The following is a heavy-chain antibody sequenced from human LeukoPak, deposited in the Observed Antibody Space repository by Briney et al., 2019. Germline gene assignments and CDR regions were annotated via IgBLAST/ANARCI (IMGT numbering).Heavy chain of an antibody. CDR1: GFIFSDYE. V-gene: IGHV3-48*03. D-gene: IGHD2-21*02. CDR3: ARESLSCGGDCLDD. Sequence: GGSLRLSCAASGFIFSDYEMNWVRQAPGKGLEWVSYINSGGDSIYYADSVKGRFTISRDNTENSLILQMNSLRVKNMALYYCARESLSCGGDCLDDWGQGTLVTVSS. J-gene: IGHJ4*02. CDR2: INSGGDSI.